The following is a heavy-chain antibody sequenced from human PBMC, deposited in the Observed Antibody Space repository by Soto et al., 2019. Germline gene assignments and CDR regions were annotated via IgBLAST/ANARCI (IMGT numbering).Heavy chain of an antibody. CDR2: IYYSGST. Sequence: SETLSLTCTVPGGSISSYYWSWIRQPPGKGLEWIGYIYYSGSTNYNPSLKSRVTISVDTSKNQFSLKLSSVTAADTAVYYCAKLRYTVTSNWFDPWGQGTLVTVSS. D-gene: IGHD4-4*01. J-gene: IGHJ5*02. V-gene: IGHV4-59*08. CDR1: GGSISSYY. CDR3: AKLRYTVTSNWFDP.